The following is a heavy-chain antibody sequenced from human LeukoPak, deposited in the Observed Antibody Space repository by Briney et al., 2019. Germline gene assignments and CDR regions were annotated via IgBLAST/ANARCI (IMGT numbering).Heavy chain of an antibody. CDR2: INTDGSTT. CDR3: ARGEMVQVY. V-gene: IGHV3-74*01. CDR1: GFTFSSYW. D-gene: IGHD5-24*01. J-gene: IGHJ4*02. Sequence: GGSLRLSCVASGFTFSSYWMHWVRHAPGKGLVWVSRINTDGSTTSYADSVKGRFTISRDNAKNTLYLQMNSLRTDDTAVYYCARGEMVQVYWGQGTLVTVSS.